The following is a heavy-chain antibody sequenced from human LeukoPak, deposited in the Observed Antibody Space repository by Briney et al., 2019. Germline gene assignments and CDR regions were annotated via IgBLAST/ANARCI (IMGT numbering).Heavy chain of an antibody. J-gene: IGHJ4*02. Sequence: GGSLRLSCAASGFSFSNYAMSWVRQAPGKGLEWVSAISTSGTNTYYADSVRGRFTISRDNSKNTLYLQMNSLRAEDTAVYYCAKSHGIRGVVDYWGQGTLVTVSS. V-gene: IGHV3-23*01. CDR2: ISTSGTNT. CDR3: AKSHGIRGVVDY. D-gene: IGHD3-10*01. CDR1: GFSFSNYA.